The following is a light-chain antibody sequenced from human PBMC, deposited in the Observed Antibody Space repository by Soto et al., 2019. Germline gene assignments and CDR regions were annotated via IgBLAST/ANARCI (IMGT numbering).Light chain of an antibody. CDR3: QQYNKWPPPYT. CDR2: GAS. V-gene: IGKV3-15*01. CDR1: QSISTN. J-gene: IGKJ3*01. Sequence: IVMTQSPATLSVSPGERATLSCRASQSISTNLAWYQQIPGQAPRLLIYGASTRDTGIPARFSGSGSGTEFTLTISSRQSEAFAVYYCQQYNKWPPPYTFGHGTKLDIK.